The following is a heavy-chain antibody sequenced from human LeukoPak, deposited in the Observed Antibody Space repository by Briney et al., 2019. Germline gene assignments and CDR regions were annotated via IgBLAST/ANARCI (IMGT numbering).Heavy chain of an antibody. D-gene: IGHD3-16*01. CDR2: IRYDGSNK. CDR1: GFTFSSYG. Sequence: GGSLRLSCAASGFTFSSYGMHWVRQAPGKGLEWVALIRYDGSNKYYADSVKGRFTISRDNSKNTLYLQMNSLRAEDTAVYYCAKSGGADYYYYYMDVWGKGTTVTISS. CDR3: AKSGGADYYYYYMDV. V-gene: IGHV3-30*02. J-gene: IGHJ6*03.